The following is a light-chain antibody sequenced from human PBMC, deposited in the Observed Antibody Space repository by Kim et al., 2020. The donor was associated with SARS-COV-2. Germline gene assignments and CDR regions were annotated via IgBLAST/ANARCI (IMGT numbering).Light chain of an antibody. CDR2: SND. V-gene: IGLV1-44*01. Sequence: GQRGTVSWSGSSSNVGSNTVNWYQQLPGTAPKLLIYSNDRRPSGVPDRFSGSKSGTSASLAISGLQSEDEADYYCAAWDDSLNAWLFGGGTQLTVL. CDR1: SSNVGSNT. J-gene: IGLJ3*02. CDR3: AAWDDSLNAWL.